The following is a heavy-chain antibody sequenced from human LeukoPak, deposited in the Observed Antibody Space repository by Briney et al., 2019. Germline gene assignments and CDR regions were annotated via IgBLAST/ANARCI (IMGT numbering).Heavy chain of an antibody. J-gene: IGHJ4*02. D-gene: IGHD3-3*01. V-gene: IGHV4-39*02. Sequence: PSETLSLTCTVSGGSISSSSYYWGWIRQPPGNGLEWIGSIYYSGSTYYNPSLKSRVTISVDTSKNQFSLKLSSVTAADTAVYYCARDYDFWISGPDYWGQGTLVTVSS. CDR1: GGSISSSSYY. CDR2: IYYSGST. CDR3: ARDYDFWISGPDY.